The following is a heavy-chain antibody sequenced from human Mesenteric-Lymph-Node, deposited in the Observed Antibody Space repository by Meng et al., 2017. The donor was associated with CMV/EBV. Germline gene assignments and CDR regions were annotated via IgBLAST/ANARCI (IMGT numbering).Heavy chain of an antibody. CDR1: GYSFTGYY. J-gene: IGHJ4*02. CDR2: INPNSGGT. CDR3: ARERESNFDY. V-gene: IGHV1-2*02. Sequence: ASVKVSCKASGYSFTGYYIHWVRQAPGQGLEWMGSINPNSGGTKYAQKFQGRVTLTRDTSISTVYMELSSLKTDDTAVYYCARERESNFDYWGQGTLVTVSS.